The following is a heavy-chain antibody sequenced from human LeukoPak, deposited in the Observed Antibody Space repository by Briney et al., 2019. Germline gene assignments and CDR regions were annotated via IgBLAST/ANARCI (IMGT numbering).Heavy chain of an antibody. CDR3: ARHRITMVRGVPSFDY. D-gene: IGHD3-10*01. Sequence: ASVKVSCKASGYTFTSYGISWVRQAPGQGLEWMGWISAYNGNTNYAQKLQGRVAMTTDTSTSTAYMELRSLRSDDTAVYYCARHRITMVRGVPSFDYWGQGTLVTVSS. CDR1: GYTFTSYG. CDR2: ISAYNGNT. V-gene: IGHV1-18*01. J-gene: IGHJ4*02.